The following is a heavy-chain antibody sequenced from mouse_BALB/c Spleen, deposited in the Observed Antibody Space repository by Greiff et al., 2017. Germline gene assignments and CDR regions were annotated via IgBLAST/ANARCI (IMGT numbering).Heavy chain of an antibody. CDR3: ARRGGNYFDY. CDR1: GFTFSSYY. V-gene: IGHV5-6-2*01. CDR2: INSNGGST. Sequence: EVQLVESGGGLVKLGGSLKLSCAASGFTFSSYYMSWVRQTPEKRLELVAAINSNGGSTYSPDTVKGRFTISRDNAKNTLYLQMSSLKSEDTALYYCARRGGNYFDYWGQGTTLTVSS. J-gene: IGHJ2*01. D-gene: IGHD1-1*02.